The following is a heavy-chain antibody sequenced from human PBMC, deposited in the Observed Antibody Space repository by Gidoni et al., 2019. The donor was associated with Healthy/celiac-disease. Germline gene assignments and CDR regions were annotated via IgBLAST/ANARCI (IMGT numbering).Heavy chain of an antibody. Sequence: EVQLVESGGGLVKPGGSLRLSCAASGFTFSSYSMNWVRQAPGKGLEWVSSISSSSSYIYYADSVKGRFTISRDNAKNSLYLQMNSLRAEDTAVYYCARPEVTTAYFDYWGQGTLVTVSS. CDR3: ARPEVTTAYFDY. D-gene: IGHD4-17*01. CDR1: GFTFSSYS. V-gene: IGHV3-21*01. CDR2: ISSSSSYI. J-gene: IGHJ4*02.